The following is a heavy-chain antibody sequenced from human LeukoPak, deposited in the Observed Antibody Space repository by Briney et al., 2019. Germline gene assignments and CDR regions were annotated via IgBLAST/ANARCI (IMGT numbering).Heavy chain of an antibody. J-gene: IGHJ3*02. CDR1: GFTFSSYW. CDR3: ARVRGQLWFADGFDI. CDR2: INSDGSST. D-gene: IGHD3-10*01. Sequence: PGGSLRLSCAASGFTFSSYWTHWVRQAPGKWLVCVSHINSDGSSTSYADSVKGRFTISRDNAKNTLYLQMNSLRAEDTAVYYCARVRGQLWFADGFDIWGQGTMATVSS. V-gene: IGHV3-74*01.